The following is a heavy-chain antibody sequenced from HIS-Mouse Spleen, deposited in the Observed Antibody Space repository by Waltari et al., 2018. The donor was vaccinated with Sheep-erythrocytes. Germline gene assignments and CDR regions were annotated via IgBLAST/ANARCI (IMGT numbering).Heavy chain of an antibody. D-gene: IGHD1-1*01. J-gene: IGHJ3*02. CDR3: ARDTGTDAFDI. Sequence: EVQLVESGGGLVKPGGTLRRSCAASGFTCISYSMNWVRQAPGKGLEWVSSISSSSSYIYYADSVKGRFTISRDNAKNSLYLQMNSLRAEDTAVYYCARDTGTDAFDIWGQGTMVTVSS. V-gene: IGHV3-21*01. CDR2: ISSSSSYI. CDR1: GFTCISYS.